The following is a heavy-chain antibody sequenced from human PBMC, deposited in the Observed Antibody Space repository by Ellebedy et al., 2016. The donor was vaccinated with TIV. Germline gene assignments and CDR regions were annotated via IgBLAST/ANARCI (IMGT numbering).Heavy chain of an antibody. Sequence: GGSLRLXCAASGFTFSSYGMHWVRQAPGKGLEWVAVISYDGSNKYYADSVKGRFTISRDNSKNTLYLQMNSLRAEDTAVYYCAKDLNYYGSGSTFDYWGQGTLVTVSS. CDR2: ISYDGSNK. CDR3: AKDLNYYGSGSTFDY. V-gene: IGHV3-30*18. D-gene: IGHD3-10*01. CDR1: GFTFSSYG. J-gene: IGHJ4*02.